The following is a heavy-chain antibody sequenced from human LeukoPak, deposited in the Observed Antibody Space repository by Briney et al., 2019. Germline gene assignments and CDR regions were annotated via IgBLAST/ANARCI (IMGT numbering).Heavy chain of an antibody. D-gene: IGHD4-11*01. V-gene: IGHV3-11*06. CDR1: GFTFSDYY. CDR2: ISSSSSYT. Sequence: GGSLRLSCAASGFTFSDYYMSWIRQAPGKGLEWVSYISSSSSYTNYADSVKGRLTISRDNAKNSLYLQMNSLRAEDTAVYYCARAPHYSNYGPYYYGMDVWGQGTTVTVSS. J-gene: IGHJ6*02. CDR3: ARAPHYSNYGPYYYGMDV.